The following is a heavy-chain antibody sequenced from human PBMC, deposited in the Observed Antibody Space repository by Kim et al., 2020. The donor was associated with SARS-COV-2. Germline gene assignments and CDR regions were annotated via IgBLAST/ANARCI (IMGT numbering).Heavy chain of an antibody. Sequence: STTIYADSVKGRFTISRDNAKNTVYLQMNSLRAEDTAVYYCSRENFWSGWSWGQGTLVTVSS. D-gene: IGHD3-3*01. V-gene: IGHV3-74*01. CDR2: STT. CDR3: SRENFWSGWS. J-gene: IGHJ5*02.